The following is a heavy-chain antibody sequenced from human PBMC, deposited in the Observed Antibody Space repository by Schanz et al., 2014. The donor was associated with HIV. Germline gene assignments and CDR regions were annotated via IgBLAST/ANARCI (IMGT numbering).Heavy chain of an antibody. J-gene: IGHJ6*02. D-gene: IGHD5-18*01. CDR3: ARDLTGYFTMDA. V-gene: IGHV3-30-3*01. CDR2: IAYDGSNK. CDR1: GFTFSSYA. Sequence: QVQLVESGGGVVQPGRSLRLSCTASGFTFSSYAIHWVRQAPGKGLEWVAGIAYDGSNKYYADSVKGRFTISRDKAKNSLYLQMNSLRDEDTAVYYCARDLTGYFTMDAWGQGTTVTVYS.